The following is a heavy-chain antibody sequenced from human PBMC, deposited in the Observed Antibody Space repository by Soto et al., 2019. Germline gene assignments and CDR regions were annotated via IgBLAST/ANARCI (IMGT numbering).Heavy chain of an antibody. CDR3: ARDRVRGVITPDAFDI. V-gene: IGHV4-31*03. CDR2: IYYSGST. Sequence: QVQLQESGPGLVTPSQTLSLTCTVSGGSISSGGYYWSWIRQHPGKGLEWIGYIYYSGSTYYNPSLKSRVTISVDTSKNQFSLKLSSVTAADTAVYYCARDRVRGVITPDAFDIWCQGRMVTVSS. CDR1: GGSISSGGYY. D-gene: IGHD3-10*01. J-gene: IGHJ3*02.